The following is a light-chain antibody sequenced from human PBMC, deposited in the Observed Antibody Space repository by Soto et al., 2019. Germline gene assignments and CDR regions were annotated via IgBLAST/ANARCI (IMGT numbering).Light chain of an antibody. CDR3: SSYRSSSTWV. J-gene: IGLJ3*02. V-gene: IGLV2-14*03. CDR2: DVS. CDR1: SSDVGGYNY. Sequence: QSALTQPASVSGSPGQSITISCTGTSSDVGGYNYVSWYQQHPGKAPKLMIYDVSNRPSGVSNRFSGSKSGNTASLAISGLQAEDDTDYYCSSYRSSSTWVFGGGTKLTVL.